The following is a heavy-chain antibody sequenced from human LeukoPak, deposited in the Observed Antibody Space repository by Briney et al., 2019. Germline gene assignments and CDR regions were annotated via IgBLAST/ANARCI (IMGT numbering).Heavy chain of an antibody. CDR3: AREYCSGGSCHFDY. CDR2: IYYSGST. V-gene: IGHV4-59*01. CDR1: GGSISSYY. Sequence: PSETLSLTCTVSGGSISSYYWSWIRQPPGEGLEWIGDIYYSGSTNYNPSLKSRVTISVDTSKNQFSLKLSSVTAADTAVYYCAREYCSGGSCHFDYWGQGTLVTVSS. D-gene: IGHD2-15*01. J-gene: IGHJ4*02.